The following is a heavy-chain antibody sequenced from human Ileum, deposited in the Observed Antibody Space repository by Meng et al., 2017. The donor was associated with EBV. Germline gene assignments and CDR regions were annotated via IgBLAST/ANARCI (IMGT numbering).Heavy chain of an antibody. CDR3: ARDSEAADY. J-gene: IGHJ4*02. V-gene: IGHV7-4-1*02. Sequence: QVQLLQSGPELKRPGASVRISCKASGYTFTTYGMNWVRQAPGQGLEWMGWINTNTGKPTYAQGLTGRFVFSLDTSVSTAYLQISSLKAEDTAVYYCARDSEAADYWGQGTLVTVSS. CDR1: GYTFTTYG. CDR2: INTNTGKP. D-gene: IGHD6-25*01.